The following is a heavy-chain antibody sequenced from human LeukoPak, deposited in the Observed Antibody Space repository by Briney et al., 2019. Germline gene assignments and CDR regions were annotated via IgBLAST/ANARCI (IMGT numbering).Heavy chain of an antibody. CDR2: MKPDSGNS. CDR3: ARGTFDYDVVTGIHYYYMDV. V-gene: IGHV1-8*01. D-gene: IGHD3-16*01. Sequence: GASVKVSCKASGYPFTSFEINWVRQATGEGLEWMGWMKPDSGNSAYAQKFRGRVTLSSNSSINTAYMEVSSLGSDDTAVYFCARGTFDYDVVTGIHYYYMDVWGTGTTVTVSS. J-gene: IGHJ6*03. CDR1: GYPFTSFE.